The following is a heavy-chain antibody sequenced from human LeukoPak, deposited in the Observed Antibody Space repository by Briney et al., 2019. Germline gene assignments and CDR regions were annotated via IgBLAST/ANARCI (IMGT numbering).Heavy chain of an antibody. V-gene: IGHV4-34*01. D-gene: IGHD5-18*01. CDR2: SNHFGST. J-gene: IGHJ6*02. Sequence: SETLSLTCAVSGESFSGYFWTWIRQPPGKGLEWIGESNHFGSTDYNPSLDTSKKQFSLNVRSVTDADTAVYFCARGRLQLWSFPLPYNHYAIDVWGQGTTVTVSS. CDR1: GESFSGYF. CDR3: ARGRLQLWSFPLPYNHYAIDV.